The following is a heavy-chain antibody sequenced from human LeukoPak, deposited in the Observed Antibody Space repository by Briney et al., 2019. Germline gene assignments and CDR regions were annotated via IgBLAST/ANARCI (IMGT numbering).Heavy chain of an antibody. CDR3: AREPHPRGAFDI. Sequence: GGSLRLSCAASGFTFSSYAMHWVRQAPGKGLEYVSAISSNGGSTYYANSVKGRFTISRDNSKNTLYLQMNSLRAEDTAVYYCAREPHPRGAFDIWGQGTMVTVSS. J-gene: IGHJ3*02. V-gene: IGHV3-64*01. CDR2: ISSNGGST. CDR1: GFTFSSYA.